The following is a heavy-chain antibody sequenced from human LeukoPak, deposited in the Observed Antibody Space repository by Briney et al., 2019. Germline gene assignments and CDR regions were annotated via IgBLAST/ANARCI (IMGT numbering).Heavy chain of an antibody. J-gene: IGHJ4*02. CDR3: ARVRFDWLLPFDY. V-gene: IGHV4-34*01. CDR2: INHSGST. CDR1: GGSFSGYY. D-gene: IGHD3-9*01. Sequence: SETLSLTCAVYGGSFSGYYWSWIRQPPGKGLEWIGEINHSGSTNYNPSLKSRVTISVDTSKNQFSLKLSSVTAADTAVYYCARVRFDWLLPFDYWGQETLVTVSS.